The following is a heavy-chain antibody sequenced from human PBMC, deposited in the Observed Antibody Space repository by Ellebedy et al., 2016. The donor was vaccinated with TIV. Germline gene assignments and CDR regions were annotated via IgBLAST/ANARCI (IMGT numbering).Heavy chain of an antibody. D-gene: IGHD6-19*01. J-gene: IGHJ4*02. V-gene: IGHV3-7*01. CDR3: ARHRGYSSGLVDY. Sequence: PGGSLRLSCAASGFTFSSFWMSWVRQAPGKGLEWVANIKQDGSEKYYVDSVKGRFTISRDNAKNSLYLQMNSLRAEDTAVYYCARHRGYSSGLVDYWGQGTLVTVSS. CDR2: IKQDGSEK. CDR1: GFTFSSFW.